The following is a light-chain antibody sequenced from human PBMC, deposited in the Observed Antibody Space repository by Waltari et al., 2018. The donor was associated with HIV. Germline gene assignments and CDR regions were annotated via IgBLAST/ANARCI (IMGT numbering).Light chain of an antibody. J-gene: IGKJ5*01. V-gene: IGKV1D-16*01. Sequence: DIQMTQSPSSLSASVGDRVTITCRATQDIGSWLAGFQQRPGKAPKSLIYAASTLHSWVPSRFTGTGSGTDCTLTIAGLQPEDFASYYCQQYTTYPITFGQGTRLDI. CDR3: QQYTTYPIT. CDR2: AAS. CDR1: QDIGSW.